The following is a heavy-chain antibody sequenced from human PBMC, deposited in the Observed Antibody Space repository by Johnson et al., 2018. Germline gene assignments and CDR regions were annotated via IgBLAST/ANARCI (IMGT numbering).Heavy chain of an antibody. D-gene: IGHD3-22*01. J-gene: IGHJ1*01. CDR3: ARDWLGGFDSSGYYPEYFQH. Sequence: EVQLVESGGGLVQARGSLRLSCAASGFTFSSYWMHWVRQAPGKGLVWVSRINSDGSSTSYADSGKGRFTISRDNSTNTLYLQMNRLRAEDTAVYYCARDWLGGFDSSGYYPEYFQHWGQGTLVTVSS. CDR2: INSDGSST. V-gene: IGHV3-74*01. CDR1: GFTFSSYW.